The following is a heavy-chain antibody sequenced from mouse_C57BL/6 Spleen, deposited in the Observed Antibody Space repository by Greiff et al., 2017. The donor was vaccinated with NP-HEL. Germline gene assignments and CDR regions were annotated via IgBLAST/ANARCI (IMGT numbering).Heavy chain of an antibody. V-gene: IGHV1-9*01. CDR1: GYTFTGYW. J-gene: IGHJ4*01. CDR3: ARITTVVRDAMDY. CDR2: ILPGSGST. Sequence: QVQLQQSGAELMKPGASVKLSCTATGYTFTGYWIEWVKQRPGHGLEWIGEILPGSGSTNYHEKFKGKATFTADTSSNTAYMQLSSLTTEDSAIYYCARITTVVRDAMDYWGQGTSVTVSS. D-gene: IGHD1-1*01.